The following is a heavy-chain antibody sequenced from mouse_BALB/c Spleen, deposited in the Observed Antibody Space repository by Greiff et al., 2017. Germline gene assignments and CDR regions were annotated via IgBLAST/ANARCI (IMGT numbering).Heavy chain of an antibody. D-gene: IGHD2-4*01. CDR3: ARRGYDYEDYYAMDY. J-gene: IGHJ4*01. CDR1: GFTFSSFG. V-gene: IGHV5-6*02. CDR2: ISSGGSYT. Sequence: EVNVVESGGDLVKPGGSLKLSCAASGFTFSSFGMSWVLQTPDKRLEWVATISSGGSYTYYPDSVKGRFTISRDNAKNTLYLQMSSLKSEDTAMYYCARRGYDYEDYYAMDYWGQGTSVTVSS.